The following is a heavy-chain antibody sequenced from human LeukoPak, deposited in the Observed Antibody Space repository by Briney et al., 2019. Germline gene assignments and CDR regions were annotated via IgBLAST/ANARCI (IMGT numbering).Heavy chain of an antibody. D-gene: IGHD6-13*01. CDR3: ARGAQLTDF. CDR1: GFTFSTYG. V-gene: IGHV3-64*01. CDR2: IGPDGGTT. J-gene: IGHJ4*02. Sequence: GGSLRLSCAASGFTFSTYGMHWVRQAPGKGLEYVSGIGPDGGTTYYAKSVKGRFTISRDNSKNMVYLQMGSLRADDMAVYYCARGAQLTDFWGQGTLVTVSS.